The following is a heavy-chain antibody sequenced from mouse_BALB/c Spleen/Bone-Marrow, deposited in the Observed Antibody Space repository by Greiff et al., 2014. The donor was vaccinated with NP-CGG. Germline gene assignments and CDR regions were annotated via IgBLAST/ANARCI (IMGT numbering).Heavy chain of an antibody. J-gene: IGHJ4*01. CDR2: IYPGNVNT. Sequence: QVQLQQSGPELVKPGASVRISCKASGYTFTSYYILWVKQRPGQGLEWIGWIYPGNVNTKYNEKFKGKATLTADKSSSTAYMQLSSLTSEDSAVYFCARDTMDYWGQGTSVTVSS. CDR3: ARDTMDY. CDR1: GYTFTSYY. V-gene: IGHV1S56*01.